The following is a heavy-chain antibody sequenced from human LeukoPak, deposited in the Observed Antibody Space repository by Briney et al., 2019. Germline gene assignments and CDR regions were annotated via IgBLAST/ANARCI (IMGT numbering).Heavy chain of an antibody. CDR3: MTSLVEYINVRFGGH. CDR2: IKSEGDGATT. V-gene: IGHV3-15*07. J-gene: IGHJ1*01. Sequence: GGSLRLSCAASRFNFSSAWMNWVRQAPGKGLEWVGRIKSEGDGATTDYATPVKGRFIVSRDDSKSTLYLQMNSLKAEDTAVYYCMTSLVEYINVRFGGHWGQGALVTVSS. CDR1: RFNFSSAW. D-gene: IGHD3-10*01.